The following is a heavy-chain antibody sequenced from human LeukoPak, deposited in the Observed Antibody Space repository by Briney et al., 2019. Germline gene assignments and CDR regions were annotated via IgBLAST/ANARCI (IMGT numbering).Heavy chain of an antibody. CDR1: GFTFDDYA. J-gene: IGHJ4*02. D-gene: IGHD2-2*01. CDR3: IFASGHTRGNY. CDR2: ISWDGGSV. V-gene: IGHV3-43D*03. Sequence: GGSLRLSCTASGFTFDDYAMHWVRQAPGKGLEWVSLISWDGGSVYYIDSVKGRFTISRDNSKNTLYLQMNSLRAEDTAVYYCIFASGHTRGNYWGQGTLVTVSP.